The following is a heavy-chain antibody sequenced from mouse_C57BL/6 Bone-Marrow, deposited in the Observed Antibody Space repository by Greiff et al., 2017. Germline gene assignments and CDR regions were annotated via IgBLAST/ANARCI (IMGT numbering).Heavy chain of an antibody. CDR2: IYPSDSET. CDR1: GYTFTSYW. J-gene: IGHJ3*01. D-gene: IGHD4-1*01. Sequence: VQLQQPGAELVRPGSSVKLSCKASGYTFTSYWMDWVKQRPGQGLEWIGNIYPSDSETHYNQKFKDKATLTVDKSSSTAYMHLSSLTSEDSAVYYCARGELGFAYWGQGTLVTVSA. V-gene: IGHV1-61*01. CDR3: ARGELGFAY.